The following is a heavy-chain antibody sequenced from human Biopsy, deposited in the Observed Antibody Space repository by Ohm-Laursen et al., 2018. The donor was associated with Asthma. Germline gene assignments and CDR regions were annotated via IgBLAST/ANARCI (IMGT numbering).Heavy chain of an antibody. Sequence: SLRLSCTASEFTFSNYGTHWVRQAPGKGLEWLAIISFDGSNQYYADSVKGRFTISRDNSNNTLYLQMNSLRAEDTAVYYCAKDVFPGWELRRGPDYWGQGTLVTVSS. CDR1: EFTFSNYG. CDR3: AKDVFPGWELRRGPDY. D-gene: IGHD1-26*01. J-gene: IGHJ4*02. CDR2: ISFDGSNQ. V-gene: IGHV3-30*18.